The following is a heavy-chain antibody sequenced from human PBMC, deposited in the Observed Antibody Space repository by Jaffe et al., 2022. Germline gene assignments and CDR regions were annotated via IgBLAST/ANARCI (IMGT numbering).Heavy chain of an antibody. D-gene: IGHD3-22*01. CDR1: GYSFTSYW. J-gene: IGHJ4*02. V-gene: IGHV5-51*03. CDR2: IYPGDSDT. CDR3: VRLQTCGYCPPPAPYYFDY. Sequence: EVQLVQSGAEVKKPGESLKISCKGSGYSFTSYWIGWVRQMPGKGLEWMGIIYPGDSDTRYSPSFQGQVTISADKSISTAYLQWSSLKASDTAMYYCVRLQTCGYCPPPAPYYFDYWGQGTLVTVSS.